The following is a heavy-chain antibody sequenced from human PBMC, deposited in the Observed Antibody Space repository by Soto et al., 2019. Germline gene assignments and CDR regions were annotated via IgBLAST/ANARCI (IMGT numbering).Heavy chain of an antibody. Sequence: QVQLVESGGGVVQPGRSLRLSCAASGFTFSSYGMHWVRQAPGKGLEWVAVISYDGSNKYYADSVKGRFTISRDNSKNPLYLQMNSLRAEDTAVYYCAKDLVGAAGVFDYWGQGTLVTVSS. CDR1: GFTFSSYG. D-gene: IGHD1-26*01. CDR2: ISYDGSNK. J-gene: IGHJ4*02. V-gene: IGHV3-30*18. CDR3: AKDLVGAAGVFDY.